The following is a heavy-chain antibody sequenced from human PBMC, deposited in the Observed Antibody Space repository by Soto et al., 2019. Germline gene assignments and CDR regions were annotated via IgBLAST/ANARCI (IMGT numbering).Heavy chain of an antibody. Sequence: QLQLQESGSGLVKPSQTLSLTCAVSGGSISSGGYSWSWIRQPPGKGLEWIGYIYHSGSTYYNPSLRSRVTISVDRSKNQFSLKLSSVTAADTAVYYCARESSSWRHYFDYWGQGTLVTVSS. CDR2: IYHSGST. V-gene: IGHV4-30-2*01. CDR3: ARESSSWRHYFDY. J-gene: IGHJ4*02. CDR1: GGSISSGGYS. D-gene: IGHD6-13*01.